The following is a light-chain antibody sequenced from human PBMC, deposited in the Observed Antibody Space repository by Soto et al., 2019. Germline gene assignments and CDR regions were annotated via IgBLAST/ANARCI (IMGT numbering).Light chain of an antibody. CDR3: QQYNNWPRRT. J-gene: IGKJ1*01. CDR2: GAS. Sequence: IVMTQSPATLSVSPGERATLSCRASQSVSSNLAWHQQKPGQAPRLLISGASTRATGIPARFSGSGSGTEFTLTISSLQSEDFAVYYCQQYNNWPRRTFGQGTKV. CDR1: QSVSSN. V-gene: IGKV3-15*01.